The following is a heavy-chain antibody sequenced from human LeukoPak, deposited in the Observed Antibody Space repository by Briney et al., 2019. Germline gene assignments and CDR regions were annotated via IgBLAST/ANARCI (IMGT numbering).Heavy chain of an antibody. D-gene: IGHD3-3*01. Sequence: SETLSLTCSVSGGSISSYYWSWIRQPPGKGLELIGYIYYSGSTNYNPSLKSRVTISVDTSKNQFSLKVSSVTAADTAVYYCASTYYDFWSGENYYYYGMDVWGQGTTVTVSS. V-gene: IGHV4-59*08. CDR3: ASTYYDFWSGENYYYYGMDV. CDR2: IYYSGST. J-gene: IGHJ6*02. CDR1: GGSISSYY.